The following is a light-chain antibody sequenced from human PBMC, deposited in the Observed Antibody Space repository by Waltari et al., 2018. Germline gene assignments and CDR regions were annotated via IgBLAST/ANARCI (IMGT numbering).Light chain of an antibody. CDR2: DVS. V-gene: IGLV2-11*01. J-gene: IGLJ1*01. Sequence: QSALTQPRSVSGSPGQSVTISCTGTSSDVGGYNYVSWYQPHPGKAPKLMIYDVSKRPSGVPDRFSGSKSGNTASLTISGLQAEDEADYYCCSYAGRFYVFGTGTKVTVL. CDR1: SSDVGGYNY. CDR3: CSYAGRFYV.